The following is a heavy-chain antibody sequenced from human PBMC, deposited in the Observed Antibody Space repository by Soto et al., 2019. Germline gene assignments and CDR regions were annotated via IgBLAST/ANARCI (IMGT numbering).Heavy chain of an antibody. V-gene: IGHV2-5*01. CDR2: IYWNDDK. CDR1: GFSLSTSGMG. D-gene: IGHD3-10*01. CDR3: AHRSAPFIMAWFDP. J-gene: IGHJ5*02. Sequence: ESGPTLVNPTQTLTLTCTFSGFSLSTSGMGLGWIRQAPGEALEWLALIYWNDDKHYSQSLKHRLTITKDTSKNQVVLTMTNVDPVDTATYYCAHRSAPFIMAWFDPWGQGTLVTVSS.